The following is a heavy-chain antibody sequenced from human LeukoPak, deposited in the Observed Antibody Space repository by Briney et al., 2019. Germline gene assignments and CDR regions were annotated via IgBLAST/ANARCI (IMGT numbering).Heavy chain of an antibody. V-gene: IGHV3-23*01. CDR3: TKQGGSYSFDY. J-gene: IGHJ4*02. CDR2: IAGSADST. D-gene: IGHD3-10*01. CDR1: GCRFSDYL. Sequence: GGSPRLSCAASGCRFSDYLMKWVRRAPGKGLEWISSIAGSADSTYYADSVKGRFTISRDNSKNTLYLQMNSLRAEDTAVYYCTKQGGSYSFDYWGQGTLVTVSS.